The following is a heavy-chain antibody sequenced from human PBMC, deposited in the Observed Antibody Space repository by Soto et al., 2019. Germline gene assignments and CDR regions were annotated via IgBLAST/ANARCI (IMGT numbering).Heavy chain of an antibody. CDR1: GDSVGGGNRY. D-gene: IGHD3-16*01. CDR3: ARVPSPFDFYYAMDV. J-gene: IGHJ6*02. V-gene: IGHV4-30-4*01. Sequence: PSPTTSPTCRFSGDSVGGGNRYWGWLRQAPGKGLEWIGYIFSSGTTYYNPSLKSRLTMSLDTSQNQFSLKLNSVTAADTAVYFCARVPSPFDFYYAMDVWGQGTTVTVS. CDR2: IFSSGTT.